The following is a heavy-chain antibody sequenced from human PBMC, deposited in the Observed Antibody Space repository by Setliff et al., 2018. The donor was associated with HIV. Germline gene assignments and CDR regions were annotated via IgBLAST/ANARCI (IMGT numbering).Heavy chain of an antibody. CDR1: GESFSGYY. V-gene: IGHV4-34*09. D-gene: IGHD4-17*01. Sequence: SETLSLTCAFYGESFSGYYWSWIRQPPGKGLEWIGEINHSGSTNYNPSLKSRVTISVDTSKNQFSLKLSSVTAADTAVYYCARVALGDYEVYWGQGTLVTVS. CDR2: INHSGST. J-gene: IGHJ4*02. CDR3: ARVALGDYEVY.